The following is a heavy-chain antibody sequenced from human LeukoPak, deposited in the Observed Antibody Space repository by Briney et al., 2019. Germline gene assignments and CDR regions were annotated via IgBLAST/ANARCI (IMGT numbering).Heavy chain of an antibody. CDR2: IHYSGST. CDR3: ARAGFYASVNQYYYYYYMDV. V-gene: IGHV4-59*01. CDR1: GGSIGSYY. J-gene: IGHJ6*03. Sequence: PSETLSLTCTVSGGSIGSYYWSWVRQPPGKGLERIGYIHYSGSTNYNPSLKSRVTTSIDTSKNQFSLKVTSVTAADAAVYYCARAGFYASVNQYYYYYYMDVWGTGTTVTVSS. D-gene: IGHD2/OR15-2a*01.